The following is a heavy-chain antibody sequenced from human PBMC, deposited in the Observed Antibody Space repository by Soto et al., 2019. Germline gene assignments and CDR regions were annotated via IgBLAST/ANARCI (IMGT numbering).Heavy chain of an antibody. V-gene: IGHV4-4*02. CDR3: ARDLHDYGGNSIPSTRCYFDY. Sequence: SETLSLTCAVSGGSISSSNWWSWVRQPPGKGLEWIGEIYHSGSTNYNPSLKSRVTISVDKSKNQFSLKLSSVTAADTAVYYCARDLHDYGGNSIPSTRCYFDYWGQGNLVTVSS. CDR2: IYHSGST. D-gene: IGHD4-17*01. J-gene: IGHJ4*02. CDR1: GGSISSSNW.